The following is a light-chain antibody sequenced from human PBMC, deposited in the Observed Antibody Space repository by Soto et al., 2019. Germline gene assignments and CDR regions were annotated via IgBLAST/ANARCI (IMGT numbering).Light chain of an antibody. CDR1: QSVSSY. J-gene: IGKJ5*01. CDR3: QQRSNWPIT. CDR2: DAS. V-gene: IGKV3-11*01. Sequence: EIVLTQSPATLSLSPWERATLSCRASQSVSSYLAWYQQKPGQAPRLLIYDASNRATGIPARFSGSGSGTDFTLTISTLEPEDFAVSYCQQRSNWPITFGQGTRLEIK.